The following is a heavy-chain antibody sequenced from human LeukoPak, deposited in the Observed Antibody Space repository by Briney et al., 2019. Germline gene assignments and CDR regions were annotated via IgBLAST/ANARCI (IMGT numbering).Heavy chain of an antibody. D-gene: IGHD1-1*01. CDR3: ARDRYNWNDVGPPAYHDY. Sequence: ASVKVSCKASGYTFTSYYMHWVRQAPGQGLEWMGIINPSGGSTSYAQKFQGRVTMTRDTSTSTVYMELSSLRSEDTAVYYCARDRYNWNDVGPPAYHDYWGQGTLVTVSS. J-gene: IGHJ4*02. V-gene: IGHV1-46*01. CDR1: GYTFTSYY. CDR2: INPSGGST.